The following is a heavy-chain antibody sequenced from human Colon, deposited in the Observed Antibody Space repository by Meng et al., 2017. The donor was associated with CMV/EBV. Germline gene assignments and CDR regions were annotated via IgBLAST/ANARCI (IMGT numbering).Heavy chain of an antibody. J-gene: IGHJ5*02. CDR3: ARDIPFDP. D-gene: IGHD2-15*01. Sequence: GGSLRLSCAASGFTVSSNYMTWVRQAPGKGLEWVSVIYTDGSTHYADSVKGRFTISRDNSKNTLYLQMNSLRAEDTAVFYCARDIPFDPWGQGTLVTVSS. V-gene: IGHV3-66*02. CDR2: IYTDGST. CDR1: GFTVSSNY.